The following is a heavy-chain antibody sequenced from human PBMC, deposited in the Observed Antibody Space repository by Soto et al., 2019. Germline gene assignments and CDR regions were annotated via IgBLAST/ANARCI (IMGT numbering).Heavy chain of an antibody. Sequence: GESLKISCKGSGYSFTSYWISWVRQMPGKGLEWMGRIDPSDSYTNYSPSFQGHVTISADKSISTAYLQWSSLKASDTAMYCCARLFGGSGPYYYYGMDVWGQGTTVTVSS. V-gene: IGHV5-10-1*01. D-gene: IGHD3-3*01. J-gene: IGHJ6*02. CDR3: ARLFGGSGPYYYYGMDV. CDR2: IDPSDSYT. CDR1: GYSFTSYW.